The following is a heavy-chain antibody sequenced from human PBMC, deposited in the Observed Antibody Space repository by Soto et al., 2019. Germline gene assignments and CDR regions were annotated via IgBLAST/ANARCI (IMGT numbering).Heavy chain of an antibody. D-gene: IGHD3-10*01. Sequence: SETLSLTCTVSGGSISSYYWSWIRQPPGKGLEWIGYIYYSGSTNYNPSLKSRVTISVDTSKNQFSLKLSSVTAADTAVYYCARAMVRGVIKAFDIWGQGTMVTVSS. CDR2: IYYSGST. CDR1: GGSISSYY. J-gene: IGHJ3*02. CDR3: ARAMVRGVIKAFDI. V-gene: IGHV4-59*01.